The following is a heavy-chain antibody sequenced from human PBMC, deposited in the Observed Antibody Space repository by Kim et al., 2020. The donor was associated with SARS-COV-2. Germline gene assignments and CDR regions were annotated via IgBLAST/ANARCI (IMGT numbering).Heavy chain of an antibody. CDR2: T. J-gene: IGHJ4*02. V-gene: IGHV3-23*01. Sequence: TNYADSVKGRFTISGDNSKTTLYLQMNSLRAEDTAVYYGAKLVRATDCYWGQGTLVTVSS. CDR3: AKLVRATDCY. D-gene: IGHD1-26*01.